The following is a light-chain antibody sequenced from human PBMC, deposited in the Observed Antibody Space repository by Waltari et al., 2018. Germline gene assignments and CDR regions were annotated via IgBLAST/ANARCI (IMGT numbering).Light chain of an antibody. J-gene: IGLJ2*01. Sequence: QSVLTQPASVSGSPGQSSTLSCTGTRGDVGSSDYVTWYQQQPGKAPKLRIYDVKNRPSGVSNRFSGSKSGDTASLTISGLQAEDEADYYCSSYAVTATLLFGGGTTLTVL. CDR2: DVK. CDR1: RGDVGSSDY. V-gene: IGLV2-14*03. CDR3: SSYAVTATLL.